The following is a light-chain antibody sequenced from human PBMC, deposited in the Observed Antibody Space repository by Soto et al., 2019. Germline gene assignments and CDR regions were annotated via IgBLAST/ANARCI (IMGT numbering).Light chain of an antibody. CDR1: QSVSNY. J-gene: IGKJ3*01. CDR3: QQYSRWPRET. V-gene: IGKV3-11*01. Sequence: EIVLTQSPATLSLSPGDRVTLSCRASQSVSNYLSWYPQKPGQAPRLLIYEASKRATGIPARFSGSGSGTDFTLTISSLETEDFAVYFCQQYSRWPRETFGPGTKVDIK. CDR2: EAS.